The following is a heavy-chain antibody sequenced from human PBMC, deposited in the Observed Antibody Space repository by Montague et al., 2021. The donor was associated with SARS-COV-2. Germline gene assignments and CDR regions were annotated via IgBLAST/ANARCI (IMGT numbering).Heavy chain of an antibody. CDR2: ISYDGSNK. CDR1: GFTFSSYA. Sequence: SLRLSCAASGFTFSSYAMHWVRQAPGKGLEWVAVISYDGSNKYYADFVKGRFTISRDNSKNTLYLQMNSLRAEDTAVYYCARGTGISSGWFDYWGQGTLVTVSS. CDR3: ARGTGISSGWFDY. D-gene: IGHD6-19*01. V-gene: IGHV3-30-3*01. J-gene: IGHJ4*02.